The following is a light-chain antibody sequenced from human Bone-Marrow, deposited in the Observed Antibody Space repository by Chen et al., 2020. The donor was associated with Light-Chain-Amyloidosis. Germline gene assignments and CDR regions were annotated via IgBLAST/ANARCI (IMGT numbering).Light chain of an antibody. V-gene: IGLV3-21*02. Sequence: SYVLTQPSSVSVAPGQTATIACGGNNIGSTSVHWYQQTPGQAPLLVVYDDSDRPSGIPERCSGSNSGNTATLTLSRVEAGDEADYYCQVWDRSRDRPVFGGGTKLTVL. CDR1: NIGSTS. CDR2: DDS. J-gene: IGLJ3*02. CDR3: QVWDRSRDRPV.